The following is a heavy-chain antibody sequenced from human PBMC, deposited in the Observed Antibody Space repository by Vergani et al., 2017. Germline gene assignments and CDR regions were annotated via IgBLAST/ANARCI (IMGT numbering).Heavy chain of an antibody. J-gene: IGHJ4*02. Sequence: QITLKESGPTLVKPTQTLTLTCTFSGFSLTTRGVAVGWIRQPPGKALEWLAIVFWDDDKRYSPSLRNRVTITRDTSINQVVLTMTNIDPVDTATYYCTQRPDCSVVRCYDDYWRLVTLVTASS. D-gene: IGHD2-15*01. V-gene: IGHV2-5*02. CDR2: VFWDDDK. CDR1: GFSLTTRGVA. CDR3: TQRPDCSVVRCYDDY.